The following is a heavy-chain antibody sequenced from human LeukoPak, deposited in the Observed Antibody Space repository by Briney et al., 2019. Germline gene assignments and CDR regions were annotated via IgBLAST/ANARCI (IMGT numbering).Heavy chain of an antibody. CDR3: AGTMIEMGYYYGIDV. CDR1: GYTFSSYD. CDR2: MYYIGSNK. J-gene: IGHJ6*01. D-gene: IGHD3-22*01. V-gene: IGHV1-8*01. Sequence: GASLRLSCTASGYTFSSYDMNWVRQATGQGLEWMGCMYYIGSNKGYAHKFQGRVTMTRNNSISTAYMEMSSLRSEDTAVYYCAGTMIEMGYYYGIDVWGQGTTVTVYS.